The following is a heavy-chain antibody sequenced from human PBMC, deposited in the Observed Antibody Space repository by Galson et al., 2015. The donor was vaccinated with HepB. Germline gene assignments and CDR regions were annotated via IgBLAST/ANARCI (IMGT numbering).Heavy chain of an antibody. CDR2: INPSGGST. D-gene: IGHD6-19*01. CDR1: GYTFTSYY. J-gene: IGHJ4*02. V-gene: IGHV1-46*03. Sequence: SVKVSCKASGYTFTSYYMHWVRQAPGQGLEWMGIINPSGGSTSYAQKFQGRATMTRDTSTSTVYVELSSLRSEDTAVYYCARYPYRQCSGWAFDYWGQGTLVTVSS. CDR3: ARYPYRQCSGWAFDY.